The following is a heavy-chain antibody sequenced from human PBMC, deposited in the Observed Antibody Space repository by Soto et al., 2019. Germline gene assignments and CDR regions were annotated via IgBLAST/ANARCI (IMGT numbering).Heavy chain of an antibody. V-gene: IGHV4-39*01. J-gene: IGHJ4*02. Sequence: LQLQESGPGLVKPLETLSLTCTVSGGSISNSDYFWAWMRQHPGKGLEWVGTISHTGSPRYNPSLKRRVTISVDTSKNQFSLRLPSVTAADTAVFYCASQLESTTYFDYWGRGTLVTVSS. CDR3: ASQLESTTYFDY. CDR1: GGSISNSDYF. D-gene: IGHD1-1*01. CDR2: ISHTGSP.